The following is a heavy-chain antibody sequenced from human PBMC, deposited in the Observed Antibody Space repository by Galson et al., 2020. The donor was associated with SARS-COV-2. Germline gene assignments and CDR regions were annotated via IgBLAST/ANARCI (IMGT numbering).Heavy chain of an antibody. V-gene: IGHV4-61*09. CDR3: ARGDIVATLDY. CDR1: GDSISSGSYY. Sequence: SETLSLTCTVSGDSISSGSYYWSWIRQPAGKGLEWIGHIYTSGSTNYNPSLKSRVTISVDTSKNQFSLKLSSVTAADTAVYYCARGDIVATLDYWGQGNLVTVSS. CDR2: IYTSGST. D-gene: IGHD5-12*01. J-gene: IGHJ4*02.